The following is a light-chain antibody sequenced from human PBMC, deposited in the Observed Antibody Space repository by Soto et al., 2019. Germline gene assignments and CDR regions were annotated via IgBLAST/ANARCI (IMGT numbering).Light chain of an antibody. CDR3: SSYTSSRTRV. CDR2: EVS. J-gene: IGLJ3*02. V-gene: IGLV2-14*01. CDR1: SSDVGGYNY. Sequence: QSALTQPASVSGSPGQSITISCTGTSSDVGGYNYVSWYQQHPGKAPKLMIYEVSNRPSGVSNRFSGSKSGNTASLTISGLQAEDEADYYCSSYTSSRTRVFGVGTKVTVL.